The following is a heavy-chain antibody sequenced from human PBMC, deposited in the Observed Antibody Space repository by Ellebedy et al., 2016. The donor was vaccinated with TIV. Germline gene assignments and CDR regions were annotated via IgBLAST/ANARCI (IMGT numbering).Heavy chain of an antibody. J-gene: IGHJ4*02. Sequence: GESLKISCAASGFIFSNSWMTWVRQAPGKGLEWVADINGDGDERHYVDSVRGRFTISRDNAKNSVYLKMNSLRIEDTAIYYCSGRGYWGQGTLVTVSS. CDR3: SGRGY. V-gene: IGHV3-7*03. CDR2: INGDGDER. CDR1: GFIFSNSW.